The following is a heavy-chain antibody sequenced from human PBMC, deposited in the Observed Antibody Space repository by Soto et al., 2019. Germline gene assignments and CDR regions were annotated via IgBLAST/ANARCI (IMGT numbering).Heavy chain of an antibody. J-gene: IGHJ4*02. CDR3: ARVVGWGYNYSDY. CDR2: INHSGST. CDR1: GGSFRGYY. D-gene: IGHD2-21*01. Sequence: QVQLQQWGAGLLKPSETLSLTCAVYGGSFRGYYWSWIRQPPGKGLEWIGEINHSGSTNYNPSLKSRVTISVDTSKNQFSLKLSSVTAADTAVYYCARVVGWGYNYSDYWGQGTLVTVSS. V-gene: IGHV4-34*01.